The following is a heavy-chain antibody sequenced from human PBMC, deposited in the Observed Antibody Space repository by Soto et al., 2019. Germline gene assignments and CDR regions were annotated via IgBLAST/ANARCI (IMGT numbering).Heavy chain of an antibody. CDR3: ARDLRGYSRYDYLDY. J-gene: IGHJ4*02. V-gene: IGHV4-30-4*01. CDR1: GGSISSGDYY. D-gene: IGHD5-12*01. CDR2: SYYTGSS. Sequence: SETLSLTCTVSGGSISSGDYYWSWIRQPPGKGLEWVGYSYYTGSSYYNPSLKSRVTISVDASKNQLSLRLASVTAADTAVYYCARDLRGYSRYDYLDYWGQGIQVTVS.